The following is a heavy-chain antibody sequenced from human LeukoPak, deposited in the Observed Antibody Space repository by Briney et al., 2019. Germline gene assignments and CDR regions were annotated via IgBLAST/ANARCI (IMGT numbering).Heavy chain of an antibody. J-gene: IGHJ4*02. CDR1: GFTVSTNY. Sequence: GGSLRLSCAAPGFTVSTNYMSWVRQAPGKGLEWVSVIYSGGSTYYADSVKGRFTISRDNSKNTLYLQMNSLRAEDTAVYYCAKDSGSYLIDYWGQGTRVTVSS. V-gene: IGHV3-53*05. CDR3: AKDSGSYLIDY. CDR2: IYSGGST. D-gene: IGHD1-26*01.